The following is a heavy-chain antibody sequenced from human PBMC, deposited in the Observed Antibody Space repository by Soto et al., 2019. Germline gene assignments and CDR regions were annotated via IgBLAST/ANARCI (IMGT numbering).Heavy chain of an antibody. D-gene: IGHD5-18*01. CDR2: ISSSGSTI. CDR1: GFTFSDYY. CDR3: ARVFQRGYSYGLFDY. J-gene: IGHJ4*02. V-gene: IGHV3-11*01. Sequence: SGGSLRLSCAASGFTFSDYYMSWIRQAPGKGLEWVSYISSSGSTIYYADSVKGRFTISRDNAKNSLYLQMNSLRAEDTAVYYCARVFQRGYSYGLFDYWGQGTLVTVSS.